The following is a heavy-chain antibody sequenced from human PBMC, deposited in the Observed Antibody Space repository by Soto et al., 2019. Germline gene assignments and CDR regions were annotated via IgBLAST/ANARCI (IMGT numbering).Heavy chain of an antibody. V-gene: IGHV1-18*01. CDR1: GYTFTSYG. J-gene: IGHJ1*01. Sequence: ASVKVSCKASGYTFTSYGISWVRQAPGQGLEWMGWISAYNGNTNYAQKLQGRVTMTTDTSTSTAYMELRSLRSDDTAVYYCARDGDYYDSSGYPKYFQHWGQGTLVTVSS. CDR3: ARDGDYYDSSGYPKYFQH. D-gene: IGHD3-22*01. CDR2: ISAYNGNT.